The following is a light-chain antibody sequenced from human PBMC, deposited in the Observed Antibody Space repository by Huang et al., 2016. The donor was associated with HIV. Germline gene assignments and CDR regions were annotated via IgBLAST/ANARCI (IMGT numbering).Light chain of an antibody. CDR1: QNIGSS. CDR3: QQSYRTLWT. V-gene: IGKV1-39*01. CDR2: EAS. Sequence: DIQMAQSPSSLSASVGDRVTITCRASQNIGSSLNWYQQKPGKAPKLRIYEASTLQSGVPSRFSGSGSGTDFTLTISSLQPEDFATYYCQQSYRTLWTFGPGTKVDIK. J-gene: IGKJ3*01.